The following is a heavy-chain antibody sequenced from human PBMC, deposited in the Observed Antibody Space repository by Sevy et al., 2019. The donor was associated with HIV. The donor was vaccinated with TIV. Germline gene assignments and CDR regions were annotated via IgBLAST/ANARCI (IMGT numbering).Heavy chain of an antibody. J-gene: IGHJ4*02. CDR3: ARGDYYGSLYYFDY. CDR2: ISCGSWYI. V-gene: IGHV3-21*01. D-gene: IGHD3-10*01. Sequence: GGSLRLSCAASGFTFSNYFMNWVRQAPGKGLEWVSSISCGSWYIFYADSLKGRFTISRDNAKNSLYLHMNSLRAEDTAVYYCARGDYYGSLYYFDYWGPGTLVTVSS. CDR1: GFTFSNYF.